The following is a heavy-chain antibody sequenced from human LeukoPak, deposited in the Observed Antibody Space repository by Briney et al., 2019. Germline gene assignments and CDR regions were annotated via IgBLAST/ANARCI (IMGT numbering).Heavy chain of an antibody. CDR1: GGSISSGDYY. CDR2: IYYSGST. V-gene: IGHV4-30-4*01. D-gene: IGHD3-9*01. CDR3: ARRYYDILTGYYSFEY. J-gene: IGHJ4*02. Sequence: PSQTLSLTCTVSGGSISSGDYYWSWIRQPPGKGLEWIGYIYYSGSTYYNPSLKSRVTISVDTSKNQFSLKVSSVTAADTAVYYCARRYYDILTGYYSFEYWGQGTLVTVSS.